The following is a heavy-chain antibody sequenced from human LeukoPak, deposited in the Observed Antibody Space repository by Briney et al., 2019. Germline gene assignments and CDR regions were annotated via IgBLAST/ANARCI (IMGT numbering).Heavy chain of an antibody. J-gene: IGHJ4*02. CDR2: IYHGGST. Sequence: SETLSLTCTVSGYSISSGYYWGWIRQSPGKGLGWIGSIYHGGSTYYNPSLRRRVIVSVDTSKNHFSLKMSSVTAADTAVYYCAKNRYGGYASDYWGQGTLVTVSS. CDR1: GYSISSGYY. V-gene: IGHV4-38-2*02. D-gene: IGHD4-17*01. CDR3: AKNRYGGYASDY.